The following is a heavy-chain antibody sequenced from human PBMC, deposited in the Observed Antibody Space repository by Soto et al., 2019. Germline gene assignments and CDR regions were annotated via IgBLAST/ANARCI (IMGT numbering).Heavy chain of an antibody. CDR2: ISTYNENM. CDR1: GPTFTSNG. CDR3: ARVVAATGWFDP. J-gene: IGHJ5*02. Sequence: ASVKVSCKVSGPTFTSNGIGWVRQAPGQGLEWMGWISTYNENMDTAPQLQGRLTMTTDTSTKTAYMELTNLKLDDTALYYCARVVAATGWFDPWGQGTLVTVSS. D-gene: IGHD2-15*01. V-gene: IGHV1-18*04.